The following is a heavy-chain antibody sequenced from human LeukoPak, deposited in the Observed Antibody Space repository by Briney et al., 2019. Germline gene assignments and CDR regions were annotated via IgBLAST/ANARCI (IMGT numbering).Heavy chain of an antibody. J-gene: IGHJ4*02. CDR1: GYTFTSYG. D-gene: IGHD6-13*01. V-gene: IGHV1-18*01. CDR2: ISAYNGNT. CDR3: ARGEAPSRLWRGGIAAAGPTFDY. Sequence: GASVKVSCKASGYTFTSYGISWVRQAPGQGLEWMGRISAYNGNTNYAQKLQGRVTMTTDTSTSTAYMELRSLRSDDTAAYYCARGEAPSRLWRGGIAAAGPTFDYWGQGTLVTVSS.